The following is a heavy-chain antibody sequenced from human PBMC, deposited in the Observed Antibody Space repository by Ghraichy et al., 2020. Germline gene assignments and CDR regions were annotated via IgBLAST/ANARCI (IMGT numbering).Heavy chain of an antibody. V-gene: IGHV4-59*01. J-gene: IGHJ3*02. D-gene: IGHD3-22*01. Sequence: SETLSLTCTVSGGSISSYYWSWIRQPPGKGLEWIGYIYYSGSTNYNPSLKSRVTISVDTSKNQFSLKLSSVTAADTAVYYCARDVIYYYDSSGYWGGAFDIWGQGTMVTVSS. CDR3: ARDVIYYYDSSGYWGGAFDI. CDR2: IYYSGST. CDR1: GGSISSYY.